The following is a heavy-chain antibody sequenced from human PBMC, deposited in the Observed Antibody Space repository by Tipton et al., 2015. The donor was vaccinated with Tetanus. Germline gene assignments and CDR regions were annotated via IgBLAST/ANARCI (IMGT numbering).Heavy chain of an antibody. CDR1: GGSLRGGDHY. D-gene: IGHD3-3*01. V-gene: IGHV4-61*08. J-gene: IGHJ4*02. CDR2: VSSSGST. CDR3: ARANYDFSMKGPFDS. Sequence: TLSLTCTVSGGSLRGGDHYWSWIRQPPGKGLEWLAYVSSSGSTNSDYFLKSRITISRDTSTNQYFLKLSSVTPADTAVYFCARANYDFSMKGPFDSWGQGLMVVVSA.